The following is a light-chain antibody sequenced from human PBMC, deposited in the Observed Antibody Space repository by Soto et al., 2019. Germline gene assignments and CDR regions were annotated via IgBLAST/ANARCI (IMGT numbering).Light chain of an antibody. CDR2: TAS. CDR3: QKYNNAPWT. V-gene: IGKV1-27*01. J-gene: IGKJ1*01. CDR1: QGISNY. Sequence: DLQMTQSPSSLSASVGDRVTITCRASQGISNYLAWYQQKPGKVPKLLIYTASTLQSGVPSRFSGSGSGTDFTLTISSLQPEDVATYYCQKYNNAPWTYGQGTKVDIK.